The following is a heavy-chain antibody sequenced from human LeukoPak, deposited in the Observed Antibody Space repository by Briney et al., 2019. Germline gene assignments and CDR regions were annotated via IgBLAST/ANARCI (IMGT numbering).Heavy chain of an antibody. D-gene: IGHD5-12*01. CDR2: ISGSGDRT. Sequence: GGSLRLSCAASGFTFSSYVMSWVRQAPGKGLECVSTISGSGDRTYHADSVKGRFTISRDNSKNTLYLQMNSLRAEDTAVYYCERLWGYDGYAPYGMDVWGQGTTVTVSS. CDR3: ERLWGYDGYAPYGMDV. J-gene: IGHJ6*02. CDR1: GFTFSSYV. V-gene: IGHV3-23*01.